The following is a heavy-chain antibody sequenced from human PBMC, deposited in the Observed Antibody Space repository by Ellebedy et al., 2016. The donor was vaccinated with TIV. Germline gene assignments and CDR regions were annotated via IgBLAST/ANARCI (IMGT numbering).Heavy chain of an antibody. J-gene: IGHJ6*02. CDR2: ISGSGGST. Sequence: GESLKISXAASGFTFSSYSMSWVRQAPGKGLEWVSAISGSGGSTYYADSVKGRFTISRDNSKNTLYLQMNSLRAEDTAVYYCAKDNREGGMDVWGQGTTVTVSS. CDR1: GFTFSSYS. D-gene: IGHD1-14*01. CDR3: AKDNREGGMDV. V-gene: IGHV3-23*01.